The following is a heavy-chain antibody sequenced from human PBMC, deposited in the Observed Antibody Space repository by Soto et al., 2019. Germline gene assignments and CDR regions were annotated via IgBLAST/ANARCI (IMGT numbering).Heavy chain of an antibody. V-gene: IGHV1-18*01. CDR3: ARTVGATYAFDI. D-gene: IGHD1-26*01. CDR1: GYTFTSYG. J-gene: IGHJ3*02. CDR2: ISAYNGNT. Sequence: ASVTVSCQASGYTFTSYGISWVRQAPGQGLEWMGWISAYNGNTNYAQKLQGRVTMTTDTSTSTAYMELRSLRSDDTAMYYCARTVGATYAFDIWGQGTMVTVSS.